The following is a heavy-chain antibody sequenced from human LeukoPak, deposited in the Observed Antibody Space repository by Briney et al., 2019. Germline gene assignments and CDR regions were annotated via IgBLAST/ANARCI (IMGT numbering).Heavy chain of an antibody. V-gene: IGHV4-39*01. Sequence: PSETLSLTCTVSSGSISSSSYYWGWIRQPPGKGLEWNGSIYYSGSTYYNPSLKSRVTISVDTSKTQFSLNLISVTAADTAVYYCARHASGSYNNFQHWGQGTLVTVSS. D-gene: IGHD1-26*01. J-gene: IGHJ1*01. CDR2: IYYSGST. CDR3: ARHASGSYNNFQH. CDR1: SGSISSSSYY.